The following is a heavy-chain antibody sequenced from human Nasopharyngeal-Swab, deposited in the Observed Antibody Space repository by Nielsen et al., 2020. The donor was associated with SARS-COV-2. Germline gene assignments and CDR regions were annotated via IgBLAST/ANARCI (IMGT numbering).Heavy chain of an antibody. CDR2: INTANGDT. J-gene: IGHJ6*02. Sequence: WVRQAPGQGLEWMGWINTANGDTRYSQKFLDRVTISTDTSAISTDTSATTAYMELSSLGSEDTAVYFCARDEDVWGQGTTVTVSS. CDR3: ARDEDV. V-gene: IGHV1-3*04.